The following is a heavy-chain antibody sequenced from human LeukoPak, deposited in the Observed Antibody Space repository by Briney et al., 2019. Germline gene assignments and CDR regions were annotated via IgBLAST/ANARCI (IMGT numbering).Heavy chain of an antibody. V-gene: IGHV3-15*01. CDR2: IKSKTDGGTT. J-gene: IGHJ4*02. CDR3: ARRPRITMVRGSLLAGYFDY. Sequence: PGGSLRLSCAASGFTFSNAWMSWVRQAPGKGLEWVGRIKSKTDGGTTDYAAPVKGRFTISRDDSKNTLYLQMNSLRAEDTAVYYCARRPRITMVRGSLLAGYFDYWGQGTLVTVSS. D-gene: IGHD3-10*01. CDR1: GFTFSNAW.